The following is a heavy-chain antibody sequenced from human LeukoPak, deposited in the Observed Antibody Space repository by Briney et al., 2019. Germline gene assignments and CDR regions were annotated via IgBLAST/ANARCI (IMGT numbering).Heavy chain of an antibody. D-gene: IGHD3-22*01. Sequence: WASVKVSCKASGGTFSSYAISWVRQAPGQGLEWMGGIIPIFGTANYAQKFQGRVTITADESTSTAYMELSSLRSEDTAVYYCARAAAFGYYYFDYWGQGTLVTVSS. CDR3: ARAAAFGYYYFDY. CDR1: GGTFSSYA. CDR2: IIPIFGTA. J-gene: IGHJ4*02. V-gene: IGHV1-69*13.